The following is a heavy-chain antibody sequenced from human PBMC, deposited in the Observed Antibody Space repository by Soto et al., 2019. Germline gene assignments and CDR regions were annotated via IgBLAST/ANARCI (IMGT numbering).Heavy chain of an antibody. V-gene: IGHV1-46*03. J-gene: IGHJ4*02. CDR2: INPFDGSR. Sequence: QVELVQSGAEVKKPGASVKVSCKASGYIFTSYYLHWVRQAPGQGLEWMGWINPFDGSRMFAQIFQGRVTFTRDTSTSTVYMELSGLRSDDTAVYYCSRVDPGETSPFDHWGQGTLVTVSS. D-gene: IGHD3-10*01. CDR1: GYIFTSYY. CDR3: SRVDPGETSPFDH.